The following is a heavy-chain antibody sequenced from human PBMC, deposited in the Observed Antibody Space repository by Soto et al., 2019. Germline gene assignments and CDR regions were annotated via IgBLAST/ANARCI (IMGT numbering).Heavy chain of an antibody. D-gene: IGHD3-22*01. CDR1: GGSISSYY. J-gene: IGHJ5*02. Sequence: SETLSLTCTVSGGSISSYYWSWIRQPAGKGLEWIGRIYTSGSTNYNPSLKSRVTMSVDTSKNQFSLKLSSVTAADTAVYYCARDVRPYYYDSSGYYSRGRFDPWGQGTLATVSS. V-gene: IGHV4-4*07. CDR3: ARDVRPYYYDSSGYYSRGRFDP. CDR2: IYTSGST.